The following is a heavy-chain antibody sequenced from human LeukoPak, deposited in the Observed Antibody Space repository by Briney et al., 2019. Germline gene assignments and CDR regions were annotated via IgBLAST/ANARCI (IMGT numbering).Heavy chain of an antibody. CDR3: ARVGASVGAIDY. CDR1: GFTFSSYA. D-gene: IGHD1-26*01. V-gene: IGHV3-30*04. CDR2: ISYDGSNK. Sequence: GGSLRLSFAASGFTFSSYAMHWVRQAPGKGLEWVAVISYDGSNKYYADSVKGRFTISRDNSKNTLYLQMNSPRAEDTAAYYCARVGASVGAIDYWGQGTLVTVSS. J-gene: IGHJ4*02.